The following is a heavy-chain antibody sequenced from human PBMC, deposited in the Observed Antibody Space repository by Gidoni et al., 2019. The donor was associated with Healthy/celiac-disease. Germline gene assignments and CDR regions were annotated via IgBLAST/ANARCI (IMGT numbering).Heavy chain of an antibody. CDR3: ARNLAYSSSYGWLPYYGMDV. CDR2: ISWNSGSI. D-gene: IGHD6-13*01. V-gene: IGHV3-9*01. J-gene: IGHJ6*02. Sequence: EVQLVASGGGLVQPGRSLRPSCAASGFTFDDYAMHWVRQAPGKGLGWVSGISWNSGSIGYADSVKGRFTISRDNAKNSLYLKMNSLRAEDTALYYCARNLAYSSSYGWLPYYGMDVWGQGTTVTVSS. CDR1: GFTFDDYA.